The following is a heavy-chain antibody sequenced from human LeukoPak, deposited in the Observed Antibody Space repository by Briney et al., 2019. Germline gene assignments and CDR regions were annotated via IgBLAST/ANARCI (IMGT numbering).Heavy chain of an antibody. J-gene: IGHJ6*04. CDR2: IYTSGST. V-gene: IGHV4-4*07. CDR3: ARVYYGSGSWGARRYYYGMDV. D-gene: IGHD3-10*01. CDR1: GGSISSYY. Sequence: SETLSLTCTVSGGSISSYYWSWIRQPAGKGLEWIGRIYTSGSTNYNPSLKSRVTISVDKSKNQFSLKLSSVTAADTAVYYCARVYYGSGSWGARRYYYGMDVWGKGTTVTVSS.